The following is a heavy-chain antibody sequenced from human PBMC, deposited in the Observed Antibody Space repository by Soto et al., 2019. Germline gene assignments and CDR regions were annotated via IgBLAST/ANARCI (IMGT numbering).Heavy chain of an antibody. CDR2: INPNSGGT. J-gene: IGHJ6*04. V-gene: IGHV1-2*04. Sequence: ASVKVSCKASGYTFTGYYMHWVRQAPGQRLERMGWINPNSGGTNYAQKYQGWDTMTRDTSLSTAYMELSRLRSDDTDTYNSARGLYSSTMIYGMDVWGKGTTVTVSS. CDR1: GYTFTGYY. CDR3: ARGLYSSTMIYGMDV. D-gene: IGHD6-13*01.